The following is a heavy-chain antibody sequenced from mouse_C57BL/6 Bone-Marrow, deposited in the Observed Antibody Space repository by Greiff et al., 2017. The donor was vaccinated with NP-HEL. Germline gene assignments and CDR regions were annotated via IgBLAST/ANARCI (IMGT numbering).Heavy chain of an antibody. V-gene: IGHV1-59*01. CDR1: GYTFTSYW. J-gene: IGHJ2*01. D-gene: IGHD1-1*01. CDR2: IDPSDSYT. Sequence: VQLHQSGAELVRPGTSVKLSCKASGYTFTSYWMHWVKQRPGQGLEWIGVIDPSDSYTNYNQKFKGKATLTVDTSSSTAYMQLSSLTSEDSAVYYCARSLYGSNYWGQGTTLTVSS. CDR3: ARSLYGSNY.